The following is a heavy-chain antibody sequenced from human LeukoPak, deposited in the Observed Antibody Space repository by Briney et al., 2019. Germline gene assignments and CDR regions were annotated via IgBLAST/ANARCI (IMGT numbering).Heavy chain of an antibody. Sequence: ASVNVSCKLSVYTLTQLSLLWVRQPPGKGLAWMGGFDPEDGKTIYAQKFQGRVTMTEDTSTDTAYMELSSLRSEDTAVYCCAAIPIIEGGYVFSDWGQGTLVTVSS. CDR3: AAIPIIEGGYVFSD. CDR2: FDPEDGKT. D-gene: IGHD5-12*01. CDR1: VYTLTQLS. J-gene: IGHJ4*02. V-gene: IGHV1-24*01.